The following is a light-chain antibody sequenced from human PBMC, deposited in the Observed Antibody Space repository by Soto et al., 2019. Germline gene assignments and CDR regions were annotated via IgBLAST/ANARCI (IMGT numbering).Light chain of an antibody. CDR3: EQRSIWPLYT. CDR1: QSISDT. V-gene: IGKV3-11*01. J-gene: IGKJ2*01. CDR2: GAS. Sequence: EIVMTQSPATLSVSPGGRATLSCRASQSISDTLAWYQQKPGQAPRLLIYGASKRATGFPARFSGSGSGTDFTLTISSLEPEDFAVYYCEQRSIWPLYTFGQGTKVDIK.